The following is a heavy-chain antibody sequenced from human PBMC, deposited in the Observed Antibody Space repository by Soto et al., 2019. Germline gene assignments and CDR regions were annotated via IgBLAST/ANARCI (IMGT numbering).Heavy chain of an antibody. Sequence: ASVKVSCKASGYTFTGYYMHWVRQAPGQGLEWMGWINPNSGGTNYAQKFQGWVTMTRDTSISTAYMELSRLRSDDTAVYYCAREGIVVVPAANYYYYYGMDVWGQGTTVTVSS. V-gene: IGHV1-2*04. CDR3: AREGIVVVPAANYYYYYGMDV. D-gene: IGHD2-2*01. CDR2: INPNSGGT. CDR1: GYTFTGYY. J-gene: IGHJ6*02.